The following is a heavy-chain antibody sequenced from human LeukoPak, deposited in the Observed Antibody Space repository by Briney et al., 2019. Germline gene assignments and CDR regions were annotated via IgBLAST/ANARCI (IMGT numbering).Heavy chain of an antibody. CDR2: IFPGDSDT. CDR1: GYTFTTHW. V-gene: IGHV5-51*01. D-gene: IGHD1/OR15-1a*01. Sequence: GESLKISCKGSGYTFTTHWIAWVRQMPGKGLEWMGIIFPGDSDTTYSPSFEGQVTISADKSINTAYLQWSSLKASDTAMYYCATSESQTRFDFWGQGTLVTISS. J-gene: IGHJ4*02. CDR3: ATSESQTRFDF.